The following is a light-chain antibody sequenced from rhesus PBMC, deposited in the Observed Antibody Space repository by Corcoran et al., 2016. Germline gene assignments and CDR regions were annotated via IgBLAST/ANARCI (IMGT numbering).Light chain of an antibody. CDR2: GSS. V-gene: IGKV3-10*01. J-gene: IGKJ3*01. Sequence: TQSPATLSLSPGERATLSCRASQSVSSYLAWYQQKPGQAPRLLIYGSSSRATGIPDRFSGSGSGTDFTLTISSLEPEDGGVYHCYQHSSGFTFGPGTKLDIK. CDR1: QSVSSY. CDR3: YQHSSGFT.